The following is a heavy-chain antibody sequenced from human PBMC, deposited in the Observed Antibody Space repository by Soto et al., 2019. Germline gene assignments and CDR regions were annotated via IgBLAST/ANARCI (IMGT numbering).Heavy chain of an antibody. D-gene: IGHD3-22*01. CDR3: ARDHGYYDSSGAAGWFDP. CDR1: GGTFSSYA. CDR2: IIPIFGTA. Sequence: QVQLVQSGAEVKKPGSSVKVSCKASGGTFSSYAISWVRQAPGQGLEWMGGIIPIFGTANYAQKFQGRVTITADASTSTAYMELSSLRSEDTAVYYCARDHGYYDSSGAAGWFDPWGQGTLVTVSS. J-gene: IGHJ5*02. V-gene: IGHV1-69*12.